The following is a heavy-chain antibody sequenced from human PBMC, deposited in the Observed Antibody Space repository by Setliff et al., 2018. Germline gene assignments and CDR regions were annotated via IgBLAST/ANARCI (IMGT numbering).Heavy chain of an antibody. CDR1: GYSFTSYS. Sequence: GESLKISCKASGYSFTSYSIGWVRQMPGKGLEWMGIIYAGDSATRYSPSFQSQVTISADKSISTAYLQWSSLKASDTAMYYCARPRYSSTWYEVGAFDIWGQGTMVTVSS. J-gene: IGHJ3*02. D-gene: IGHD6-13*01. V-gene: IGHV5-51*01. CDR3: ARPRYSSTWYEVGAFDI. CDR2: IYAGDSAT.